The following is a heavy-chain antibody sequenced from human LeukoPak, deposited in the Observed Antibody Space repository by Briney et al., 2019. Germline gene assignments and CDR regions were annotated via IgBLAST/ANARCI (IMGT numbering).Heavy chain of an antibody. CDR3: ARVIPLAARRRAVTFDY. CDR1: GITFNSYS. CDR2: IKQDGSEK. J-gene: IGHJ4*02. Sequence: GGSLRLSCAASGITFNSYSMNWVRQAPGKGLEWVANIKQDGSEKYYVDSVKGRFTISRDNAKNSLYLQMNSLRAEDTAVYYCARVIPLAARRRAVTFDYWGQGTLVTVSS. D-gene: IGHD6-6*01. V-gene: IGHV3-7*01.